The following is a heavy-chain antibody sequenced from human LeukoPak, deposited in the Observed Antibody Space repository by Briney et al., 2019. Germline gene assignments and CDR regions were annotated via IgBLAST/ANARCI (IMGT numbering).Heavy chain of an antibody. Sequence: GGSLRLSCAASGFTFSNAWMSWVRQAPGKGLEWVGRTKSKTDGGTTDYAAPVKGRFTISRDDSKNTLYLQMNSLKTEDTAVYYCTTDDDFWSGPSPHDAFDIWGQGTMVTVSS. D-gene: IGHD3-3*01. CDR2: TKSKTDGGTT. CDR3: TTDDDFWSGPSPHDAFDI. V-gene: IGHV3-15*01. J-gene: IGHJ3*02. CDR1: GFTFSNAW.